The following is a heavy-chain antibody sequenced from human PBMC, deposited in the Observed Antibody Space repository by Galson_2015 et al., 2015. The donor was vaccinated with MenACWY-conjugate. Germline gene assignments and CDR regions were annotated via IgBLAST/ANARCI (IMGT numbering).Heavy chain of an antibody. Sequence: ETLSLTCDVHGGSLSGNYWSWIRQTPGKGLEWIGEINRSGITNYNPSLSSRATISADTSKNQLSLKLTSVTAADTAMYYCARLAFVSGWYYFDYWGQGTQVTVSS. CDR3: ARLAFVSGWYYFDY. CDR2: INRSGIT. D-gene: IGHD6-13*01. CDR1: GGSLSGNY. J-gene: IGHJ4*02. V-gene: IGHV4-34*01.